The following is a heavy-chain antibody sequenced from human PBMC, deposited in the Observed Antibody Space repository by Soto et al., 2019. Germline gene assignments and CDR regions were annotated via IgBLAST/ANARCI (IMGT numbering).Heavy chain of an antibody. CDR2: SSYGGSNK. V-gene: IGHV3-30*18. CDR3: AKGPLRFPDYGDYADCSYGMDV. Sequence: QMKLVESGGGVVQPGTSLRLSCVASGFTFSAFGMHWVRQAPGKGLEWVAISSYGGSNKYYGDSVQGRFTISRDNCRDTLYLQMNSLRDEDTAVYYCAKGPLRFPDYGDYADCSYGMDVWGQGTTVTVSS. CDR1: GFTFSAFG. D-gene: IGHD4-17*01. J-gene: IGHJ6*02.